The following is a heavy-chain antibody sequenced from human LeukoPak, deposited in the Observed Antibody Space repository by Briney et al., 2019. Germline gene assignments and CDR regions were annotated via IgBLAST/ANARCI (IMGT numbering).Heavy chain of an antibody. D-gene: IGHD3-9*01. V-gene: IGHV3-11*01. Sequence: GGSLRLSCAASGFTFSDYYMSWIRQAPGKGLDWVSYISSSWSTRYYADSVKGRFTISRDNAKNSLYLQMNSLRDEDTAVYYCARVRTYYDILTGYQPYYFDYWGQGTLVTVSS. CDR2: ISSSWSTR. J-gene: IGHJ4*02. CDR3: ARVRTYYDILTGYQPYYFDY. CDR1: GFTFSDYY.